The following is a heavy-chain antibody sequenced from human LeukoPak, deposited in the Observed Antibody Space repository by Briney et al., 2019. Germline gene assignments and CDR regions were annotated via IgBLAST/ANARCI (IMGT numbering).Heavy chain of an antibody. CDR1: GIIFSRDG. J-gene: IGHJ4*02. CDR2: IIPRFGKA. D-gene: IGHD5-24*01. Sequence: GASVKVPCKTSGIIFSRDGITWVRQAPGQGLEWMGGIIPRFGKANYAQKFQGRITITAAESTSTAYMELSSLRSEDTAVYFCARVQMATTINNFYFDYWGPGTLVTVSS. CDR3: ARVQMATTINNFYFDY. V-gene: IGHV1-69*13.